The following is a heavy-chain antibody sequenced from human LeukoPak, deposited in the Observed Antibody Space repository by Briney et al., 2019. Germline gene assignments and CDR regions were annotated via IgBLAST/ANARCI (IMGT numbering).Heavy chain of an antibody. V-gene: IGHV4-34*01. CDR1: GVSFSGYY. CDR3: VRSPQTYDYVWGSYRSTNWFDP. CDR2: INHSGST. Sequence: SETLSLTCAVYGVSFSGYYWSWIRQPPGKGLEWIGEINHSGSTNYNPSLKSRVTISVDTSKNQFSLKLSSVTAADTAVYYCVRSPQTYDYVWGSYRSTNWFDPWGQGTLVTVSS. D-gene: IGHD3-16*02. J-gene: IGHJ5*02.